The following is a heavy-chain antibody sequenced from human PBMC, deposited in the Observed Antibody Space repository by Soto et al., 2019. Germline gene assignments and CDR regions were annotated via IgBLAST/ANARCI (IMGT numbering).Heavy chain of an antibody. CDR3: TRGPRSTSTGTGAF. J-gene: IGHJ4*02. CDR1: GFTFSMYW. Sequence: LRLSCAASGFTFSMYWMHWVRQVPGKGPEWVSRINDDGISTNYADSVKGRFTISRDDAKNTLYLQMNALRVEDTAVYYCTRGPRSTSTGTGAFWGQGTLVTVSS. V-gene: IGHV3-74*01. CDR2: INDDGIST. D-gene: IGHD1-1*01.